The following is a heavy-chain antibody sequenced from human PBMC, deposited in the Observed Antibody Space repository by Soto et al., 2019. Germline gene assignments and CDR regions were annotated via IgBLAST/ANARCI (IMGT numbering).Heavy chain of an antibody. CDR3: ARLRYSEGTGNFDY. CDR1: GFRFDGHA. J-gene: IGHJ4*02. Sequence: EVQLVESGGGLVQPGRSLRLSCVASGFRFDGHAMHWVRQTPGKGLEWVAGLGWNSGDIDYADFVKGRGTISRDNANNSLYLQMNSLRAADTGLSYYARLRYSEGTGNFDYWGQGTLVTVSS. V-gene: IGHV3-9*01. CDR2: LGWNSGDI. D-gene: IGHD1-26*01.